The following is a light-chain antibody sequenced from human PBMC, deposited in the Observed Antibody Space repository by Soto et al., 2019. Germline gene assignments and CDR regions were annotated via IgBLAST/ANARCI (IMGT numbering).Light chain of an antibody. Sequence: DIQMTQSPSTLSASVGDRVTITYRASQNISSWLARYQQKPGKAPKLLIYKASSLESGVPSRFSGSGSGTEFTLTISSLQPDDFASYYCQQYNSYPTFGQGTKVEIK. J-gene: IGKJ1*01. CDR1: QNISSW. CDR3: QQYNSYPT. CDR2: KAS. V-gene: IGKV1-5*03.